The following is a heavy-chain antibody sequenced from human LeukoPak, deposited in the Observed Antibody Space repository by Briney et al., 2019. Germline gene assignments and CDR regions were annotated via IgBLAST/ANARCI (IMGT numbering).Heavy chain of an antibody. CDR3: VRGKLVNAVGHFDN. Sequence: PGGSLRLSCAASRFTFSNYWMHWVRQAPGKGLVWVSRINTDESHINYADSVKGRFTISRDNAKNTLYLQMNSLRVEDTGVYYCVRGKLVNAVGHFDNWGQGTLVTVSS. J-gene: IGHJ4*02. CDR2: INTDESHI. CDR1: RFTFSNYW. V-gene: IGHV3-74*01. D-gene: IGHD4-23*01.